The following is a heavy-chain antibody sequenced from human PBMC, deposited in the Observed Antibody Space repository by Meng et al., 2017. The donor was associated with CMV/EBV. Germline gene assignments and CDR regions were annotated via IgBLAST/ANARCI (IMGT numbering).Heavy chain of an antibody. CDR1: GFTFSSYG. D-gene: IGHD2-2*01. CDR2: IRYDGSNK. J-gene: IGHJ3*02. Sequence: GESLTISCAASGFTFSSYGMHWVRQAPGKGLEWVAFIRYDGSNKYYADSVKGRFTISRDNSKNTLYLQMNSLRAEDTAVYYCAKVEGYCSSTSCAIDAFDIWGQGTMVTVSS. V-gene: IGHV3-30*02. CDR3: AKVEGYCSSTSCAIDAFDI.